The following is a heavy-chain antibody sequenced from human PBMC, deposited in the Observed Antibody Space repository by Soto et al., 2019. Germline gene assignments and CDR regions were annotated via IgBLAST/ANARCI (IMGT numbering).Heavy chain of an antibody. CDR1: GSTFSSYA. Sequence: KVSCKASGSTFSSYAISWVRPAPGQELEWMGGIIPIFGTANYAQKFQGRVTITADESTSTAYMELSSLRSEDTAVYFCEIAARPYGNKVVWGQGTTVTV. CDR2: IIPIFGTA. V-gene: IGHV1-69*01. CDR3: EIAARPYGNKVV. J-gene: IGHJ6*02. D-gene: IGHD6-6*01.